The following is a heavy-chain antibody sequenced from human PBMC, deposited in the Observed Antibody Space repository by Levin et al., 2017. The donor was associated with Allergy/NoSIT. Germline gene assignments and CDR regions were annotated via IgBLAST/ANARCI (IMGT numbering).Heavy chain of an antibody. CDR1: GFTFSNYW. D-gene: IGHD3-22*01. J-gene: IGHJ3*02. V-gene: IGHV3-74*01. CDR2: INSDGSST. Sequence: GGSLRLSCAASGFTFSNYWMHWVRQAPGKGLVWVSQAPGKGLVWVSRINSDGSSTSYADSVKGRFTISRDNAKNTLYLDMNSLRAEDTAVYFCARLRGYYDAFDIWGPGTTVTVSS. CDR3: ARLRGYYDAFDI.